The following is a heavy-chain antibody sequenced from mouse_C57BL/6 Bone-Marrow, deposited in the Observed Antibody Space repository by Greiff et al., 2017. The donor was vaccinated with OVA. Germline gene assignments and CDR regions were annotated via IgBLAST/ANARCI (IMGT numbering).Heavy chain of an antibody. D-gene: IGHD1-1*01. Sequence: EVMLVESGGGLVKPGGSLKLSCAASGFTFSDYGMHWVRQAPEKGLEWVAYISSGSSTIYYADTVKGRFTISRDNAKNTLFLQMTSLRSEDTAMYYCATSYYGSSYPYYYAMDYWGQGTSVTVSS. J-gene: IGHJ4*01. CDR1: GFTFSDYG. CDR3: ATSYYGSSYPYYYAMDY. CDR2: ISSGSSTI. V-gene: IGHV5-17*01.